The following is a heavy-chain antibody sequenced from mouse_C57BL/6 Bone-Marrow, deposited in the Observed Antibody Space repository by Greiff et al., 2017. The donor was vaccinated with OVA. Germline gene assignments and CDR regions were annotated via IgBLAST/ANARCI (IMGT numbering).Heavy chain of an antibody. D-gene: IGHD2-4*01. Sequence: QVTLKVSGPGILQPSQTLSLTCSFSGFSLRTFGLGVGWIRQPSGKGLEWLALIWWDDVTYYNPALKSRLTISKDTAKNQVFRKIANVDTADTATYYCARIAVDYDEGRWFAYWGQGTLVTVSA. CDR2: IWWDDVT. CDR1: GFSLRTFGLG. V-gene: IGHV8-8*01. J-gene: IGHJ3*01. CDR3: ARIAVDYDEGRWFAY.